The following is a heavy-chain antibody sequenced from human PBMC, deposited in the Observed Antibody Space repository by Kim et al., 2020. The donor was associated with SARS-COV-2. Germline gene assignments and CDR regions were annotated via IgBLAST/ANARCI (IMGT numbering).Heavy chain of an antibody. V-gene: IGHV3-7*01. CDR1: GFTFSSYW. Sequence: GGSLRLSCAASGFTFSSYWMSWVRQAPGKGLEWVANIKQDGSEKYYVDSVKGRFTISRDNAKNSLYLQMNSLRAEDTAVYYCAREGRLLRSGYYTGRGYGMDVWGQGTTVTVSS. D-gene: IGHD3-3*01. J-gene: IGHJ6*02. CDR3: AREGRLLRSGYYTGRGYGMDV. CDR2: IKQDGSEK.